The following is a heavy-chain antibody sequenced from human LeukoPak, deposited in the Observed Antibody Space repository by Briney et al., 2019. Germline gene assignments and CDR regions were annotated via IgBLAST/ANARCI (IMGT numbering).Heavy chain of an antibody. CDR3: ARRLDYGSGSYYSVDY. CDR2: INHSGST. D-gene: IGHD3-10*01. Sequence: SETLSLTCAVYGGSFSGYYWSWIRQPPGKGLEWIGEINHSGSTNYNPSLKSRVTISVDTSKNQFSLKLSSVTAADTAVYYCARRLDYGSGSYYSVDYWGQGTLVTVSS. CDR1: GGSFSGYY. V-gene: IGHV4-34*01. J-gene: IGHJ4*02.